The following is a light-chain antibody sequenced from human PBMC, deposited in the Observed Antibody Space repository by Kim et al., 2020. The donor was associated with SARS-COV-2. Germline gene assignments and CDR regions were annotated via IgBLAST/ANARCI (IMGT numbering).Light chain of an antibody. CDR2: QDS. CDR1: SSGANY. CDR3: QAYDSSTVV. Sequence: FSPGQQGSITSSAYSSGANYACWYQQKPGPSAVLVIYQDSKRPSGFPERFSGSNSGNTATLTISGTQAMDEADYYCQAYDSSTVVFGGGTHLTVL. J-gene: IGLJ7*01. V-gene: IGLV3-1*01.